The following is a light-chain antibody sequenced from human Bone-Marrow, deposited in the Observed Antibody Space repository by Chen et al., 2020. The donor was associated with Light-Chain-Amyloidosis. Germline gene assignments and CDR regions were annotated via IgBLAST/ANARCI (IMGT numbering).Light chain of an antibody. CDR3: QQYYNWPAT. CDR2: GAS. V-gene: IGKV3-15*01. J-gene: IGKJ3*01. Sequence: EIVLTQSPGTLSLSPGERATLSCRASQSVGSKLAWYQQKPGQAPRLLISGASTRATGIPARFSGNGSETEFTLTISCLQSEDFAIYYCQQYYNWPATFGPGTKVDLK. CDR1: QSVGSK.